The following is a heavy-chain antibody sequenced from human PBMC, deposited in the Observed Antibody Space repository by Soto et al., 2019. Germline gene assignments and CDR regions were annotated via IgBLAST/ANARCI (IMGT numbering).Heavy chain of an antibody. J-gene: IGHJ6*02. CDR3: AKPHSSGRTHYYYGMDV. D-gene: IGHD6-19*01. CDR1: GFTFSTYA. Sequence: PGGSLRLSCAASGFTFSTYAMNWVRQAPGKGLEWVSAISASGGSTYYADSVKGRFTISRDNSKNTLYLQMNSLRAEDTAVYYCAKPHSSGRTHYYYGMDVWGQGTTVTVSS. CDR2: ISASGGST. V-gene: IGHV3-23*01.